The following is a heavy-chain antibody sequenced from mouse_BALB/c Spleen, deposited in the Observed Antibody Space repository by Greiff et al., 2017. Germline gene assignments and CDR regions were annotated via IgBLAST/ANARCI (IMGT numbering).Heavy chain of an antibody. CDR2: IDPETGGT. Sequence: QVQLQQSGAELVRPGASVTLSCKASGYTFTDYEMHWVKQTPVHGLEWIGAIDPETGGTAYNQKFKGKATLTADKSSSTAYMELRSLTSEDSAVYYCTRRRRQYGNSAYWGQGTLVTVSA. D-gene: IGHD2-10*02. CDR1: GYTFTDYE. CDR3: TRRRRQYGNSAY. V-gene: IGHV1-15*01. J-gene: IGHJ3*01.